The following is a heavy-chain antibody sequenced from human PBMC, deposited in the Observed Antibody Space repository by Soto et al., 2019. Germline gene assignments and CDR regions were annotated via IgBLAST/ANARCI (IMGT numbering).Heavy chain of an antibody. D-gene: IGHD6-13*01. Sequence: GASVKVSCKASGGTFSSYTISWVRQAPGQGLEWMGRIIPILGIANYAQKFQGGVTITADKSTSTAYMELSSLRSEDTAVYYCAREASSSWNWFDPWGQGTLVTVSS. CDR1: GGTFSSYT. CDR3: AREASSSWNWFDP. CDR2: IIPILGIA. V-gene: IGHV1-69*04. J-gene: IGHJ5*02.